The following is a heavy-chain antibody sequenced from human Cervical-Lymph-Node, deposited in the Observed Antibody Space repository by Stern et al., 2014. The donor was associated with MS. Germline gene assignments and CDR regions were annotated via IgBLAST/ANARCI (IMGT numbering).Heavy chain of an antibody. CDR3: AGAEDKFLKV. CDR2: MRYGGTKK. Sequence: QVQLVESGGGVVQPGKSLRLSCVASGFTLSDYGMHWIRQAPGKGPECLAVMRYGGTKKFYADSVKGRFSISRDTSKSTLYLQMNSLRAEDTAVYYCAGAEDKFLKVWGRGTLVTVSS. CDR1: GFTLSDYG. V-gene: IGHV3-33*01. D-gene: IGHD2-15*01. J-gene: IGHJ4*02.